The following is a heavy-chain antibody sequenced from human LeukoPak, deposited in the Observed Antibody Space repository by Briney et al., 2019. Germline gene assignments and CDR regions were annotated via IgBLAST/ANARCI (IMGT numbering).Heavy chain of an antibody. V-gene: IGHV3-7*02. D-gene: IGHD6-19*01. J-gene: IGHJ4*02. CDR2: IKQDGSEE. CDR3: AGGPGW. Sequence: GGSLRLSCAASGFTFSSCWMSWVRQAPGKGLECVANIKQDGSEEYYVDSVRGRFTISRDNVKNSLYLQMNSRRAEDTAVYYCAGGPGWWGQGTLVTVSS. CDR1: GFTFSSCW.